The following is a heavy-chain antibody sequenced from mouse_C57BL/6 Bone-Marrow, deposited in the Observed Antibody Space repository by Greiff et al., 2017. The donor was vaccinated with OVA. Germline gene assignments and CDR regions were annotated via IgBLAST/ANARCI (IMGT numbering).Heavy chain of an antibody. Sequence: VQLQQSGPVLVKPGASVKMSCKASGYTFTDYYMNWVKQSHGKSLEWIGVINPYNGGTSYNQKFKGKATLTVDKSSSTAYMELNSLTSEDSAVYYCAREGDYGSSYVGYFDVWVTGTTVTVSA. CDR3: AREGDYGSSYVGYFDV. CDR2: INPYNGGT. D-gene: IGHD1-1*01. V-gene: IGHV1-19*01. CDR1: GYTFTDYY. J-gene: IGHJ1*03.